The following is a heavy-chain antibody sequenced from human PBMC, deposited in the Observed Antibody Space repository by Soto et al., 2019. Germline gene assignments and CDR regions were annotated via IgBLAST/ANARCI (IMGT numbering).Heavy chain of an antibody. J-gene: IGHJ5*02. D-gene: IGHD2-2*01. Sequence: QGQLVQSGAEVKKPGASVKVSCKASGYTFTSHDINWMRQATGQGLEWMGWMNPNSGHTNYAQKFQGRVTMTRDTSISTAYMELTHLRSEDTAIYYCASDMSTTWGQGTLVTVSS. CDR2: MNPNSGHT. CDR3: ASDMSTT. CDR1: GYTFTSHD. V-gene: IGHV1-8*01.